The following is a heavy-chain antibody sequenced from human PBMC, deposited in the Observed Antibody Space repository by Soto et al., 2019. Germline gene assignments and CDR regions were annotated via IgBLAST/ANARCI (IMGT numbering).Heavy chain of an antibody. Sequence: LRLSCAASGFTFSSYAMSWVRQAPGKGLEWVSAISGSGGSTYYADSVKGRFTISRDNSKNTLYLQMNSLRAEDTAVYYCAKKLDVEMATITFFDPWGQGTLVTVSS. V-gene: IGHV3-23*01. D-gene: IGHD5-12*01. CDR3: AKKLDVEMATITFFDP. CDR1: GFTFSSYA. CDR2: ISGSGGST. J-gene: IGHJ5*02.